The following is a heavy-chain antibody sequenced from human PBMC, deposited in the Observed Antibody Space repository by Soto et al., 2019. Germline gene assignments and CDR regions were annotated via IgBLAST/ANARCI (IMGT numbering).Heavy chain of an antibody. V-gene: IGHV5-51*01. CDR3: ARLSFIRGSTIFGVVIEYYFDY. CDR1: GYSFTSYW. CDR2: IYPGDSDT. J-gene: IGHJ4*02. D-gene: IGHD3-3*01. Sequence: PGESLKISCKGSGYSFTSYWIGWVRQMPGKGLEWMGIIYPGDSDTRYSPSFQGQVTISADKSISTAYLQWSSLKASDTAMYYCARLSFIRGSTIFGVVIEYYFDYWGQGTLVTVSS.